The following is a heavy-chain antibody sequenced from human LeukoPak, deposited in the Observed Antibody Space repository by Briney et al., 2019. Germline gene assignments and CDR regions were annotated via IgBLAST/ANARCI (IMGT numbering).Heavy chain of an antibody. J-gene: IGHJ4*02. D-gene: IGHD3-3*01. CDR1: GGTFSSYT. CDR2: IIPILGIG. V-gene: IGHV1-69*02. Sequence: GASVKVSCKPSGGTFSSYTISWVRQAPGQGIEWMGRIIPILGIGNYAHKFQSRVTITAHKPTSTAYLELSSMSSEDTAVYYCARGTTTFGVVIIASYWGQGTLVTVSS. CDR3: ARGTTTFGVVIIASY.